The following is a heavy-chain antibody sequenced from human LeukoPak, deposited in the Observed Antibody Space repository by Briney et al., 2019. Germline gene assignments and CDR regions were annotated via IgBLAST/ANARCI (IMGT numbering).Heavy chain of an antibody. V-gene: IGHV1-24*01. Sequence: ASVKVSCKVSGYTLTELSMHWVRQAPGKGLEWMGGFDPEDGETIYAQKFQGRVTMTEDTSTDTAYMELSSLRSEDTAVYYCATGRGCGDYVGNWFDPWGQGTLVTVSS. J-gene: IGHJ5*02. D-gene: IGHD4-17*01. CDR1: GYTLTELS. CDR2: FDPEDGET. CDR3: ATGRGCGDYVGNWFDP.